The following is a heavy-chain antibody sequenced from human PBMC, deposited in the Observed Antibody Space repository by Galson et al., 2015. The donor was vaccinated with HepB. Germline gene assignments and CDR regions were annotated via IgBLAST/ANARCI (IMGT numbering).Heavy chain of an antibody. Sequence: SVKVSCKASGYTFTNYGITWVRQAPGQGLECLGWINTQTGKTEYKEESVGGRVTMTTDTSTMTAYLELRSLTSDDTAMYYCAREKIMIRALSYDAVDVWGLGTTVTVS. V-gene: IGHV1-18*01. CDR1: GYTFTNYG. J-gene: IGHJ6*02. CDR2: INTQTGKT. CDR3: AREKIMIRALSYDAVDV. D-gene: IGHD3-10*01.